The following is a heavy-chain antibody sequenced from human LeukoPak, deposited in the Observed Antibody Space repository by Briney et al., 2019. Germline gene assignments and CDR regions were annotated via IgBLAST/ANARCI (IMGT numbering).Heavy chain of an antibody. CDR2: IYYSGSN. D-gene: IGHD3-16*01. V-gene: IGHV4-59*01. CDR1: GGSISSFY. Sequence: PSETLSLTCTVSGGSISSFYWSWIRQSPGKGLEWIGYIYYSGSNNYNPSLKGRVTVSVDTSKSQFSLKLSSVTAADTAVYYCARGIGAGKYGLEEIYYIDYWGQGTLVTVSS. CDR3: ARGIGAGKYGLEEIYYIDY. J-gene: IGHJ4*02.